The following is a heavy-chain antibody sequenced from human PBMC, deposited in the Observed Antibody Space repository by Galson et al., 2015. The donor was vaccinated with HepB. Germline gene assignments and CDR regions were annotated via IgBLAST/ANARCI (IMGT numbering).Heavy chain of an antibody. CDR3: ARKNGGNYPYDY. V-gene: IGHV3-23*01. CDR1: GSTFSTYA. CDR2: ISVGAGGIT. Sequence: SLRLSCAASGSTFSTYAMSWVRQAPGKGLEWVSVISVGAGGITYYADSVKGRFTISRDNSKNTLYLQMNSLRAEDTAVYYCARKNGGNYPYDYWGQGTLVTVSS. J-gene: IGHJ4*02. D-gene: IGHD4/OR15-4a*01.